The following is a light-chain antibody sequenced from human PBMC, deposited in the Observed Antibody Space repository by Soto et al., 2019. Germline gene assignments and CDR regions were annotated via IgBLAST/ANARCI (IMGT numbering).Light chain of an antibody. CDR3: QPYNNWLRT. CDR2: GAS. J-gene: IGKJ1*01. CDR1: QSVSSN. Sequence: EIVMTQSPATLSVSPGERYTASCMASQSVSSNLAWYQQKPGQADSLLIYGASTRATGIPARFSGSGSGTEFTLTISSLQSEDFAAYYCQPYNNWLRTVGQGTKVDIK. V-gene: IGKV3-15*01.